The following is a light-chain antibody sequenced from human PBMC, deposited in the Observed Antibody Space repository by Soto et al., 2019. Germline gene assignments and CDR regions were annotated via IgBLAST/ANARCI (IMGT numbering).Light chain of an antibody. J-gene: IGLJ1*01. V-gene: IGLV2-14*01. CDR2: DAS. Sequence: QSALTQPASVSGSPGQSITISGTVTRSDIGGYKYVSWYQQKPDKAPKLMIYDASYRPSGVSDRFSGSKSGNTASLTVSGLQAADEADYFCKSYAGSNTYVFGSGTKVTVL. CDR3: KSYAGSNTYV. CDR1: RSDIGGYKY.